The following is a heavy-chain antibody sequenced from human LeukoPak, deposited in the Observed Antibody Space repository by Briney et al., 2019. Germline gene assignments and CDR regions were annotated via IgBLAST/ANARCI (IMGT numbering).Heavy chain of an antibody. CDR1: GGTFSSYA. Sequence: SVKVSCKASGGTFSSYAISWVRQAPGQGLEWMGGIIPIFGTANYAQKFQGRVTITADESTSTAYMELSSLRSEDTAVYYCARGRPRLYCSSTSCYAGGYYYYYGMDVWGKGTTVTASS. CDR2: IIPIFGTA. CDR3: ARGRPRLYCSSTSCYAGGYYYYYGMDV. V-gene: IGHV1-69*01. J-gene: IGHJ6*04. D-gene: IGHD2-2*01.